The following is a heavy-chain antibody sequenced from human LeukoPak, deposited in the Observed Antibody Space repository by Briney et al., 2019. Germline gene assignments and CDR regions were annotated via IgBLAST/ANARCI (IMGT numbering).Heavy chain of an antibody. V-gene: IGHV4-34*01. CDR3: ARHGLRSGTRITMVRGVIRHNWFDP. CDR1: GGSFRGYY. J-gene: IGHJ5*02. CDR2: INHSGST. D-gene: IGHD3-10*01. Sequence: SETLSLTCAVYGGSFRGYYWSWIRQPPGKGLEWIGEINHSGSTNYNPSLKSRVTISVDTSKNQFSLKLSSVTAADTAVYYCARHGLRSGTRITMVRGVIRHNWFDPWGQGTLVTVSS.